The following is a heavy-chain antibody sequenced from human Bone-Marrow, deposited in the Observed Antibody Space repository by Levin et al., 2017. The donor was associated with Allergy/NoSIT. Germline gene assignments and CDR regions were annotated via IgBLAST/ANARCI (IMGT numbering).Heavy chain of an antibody. J-gene: IGHJ4*02. Sequence: PGGSLRLSCASSGFNFGDFAMSWFRQAPGKGLEWVGFIRSKSHGGTTQYAASVKGRVTISRDDSTSIAYLQLNSLKTDDTAVYFCSTELFVGYGGLTNHYFFGHWGLGTLVTVSS. CDR2: IRSKSHGGTT. CDR3: STELFVGYGGLTNHYFFGH. D-gene: IGHD2/OR15-2a*01. CDR1: GFNFGDFA. V-gene: IGHV3-49*03.